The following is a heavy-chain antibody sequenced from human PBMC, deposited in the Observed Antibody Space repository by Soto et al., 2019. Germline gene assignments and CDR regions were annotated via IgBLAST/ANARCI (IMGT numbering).Heavy chain of an antibody. Sequence: PGESLKISCKGSGYSFTSYWISWVRQMPGKGLEWMGRIDPSDSYTNYSPSFQGHVTISADKSISTAYLQWSSLKASDTAMYYCARHALTDYYDSSGYSLGAFDIWGQGTMVT. J-gene: IGHJ3*02. CDR1: GYSFTSYW. D-gene: IGHD3-22*01. V-gene: IGHV5-10-1*01. CDR3: ARHALTDYYDSSGYSLGAFDI. CDR2: IDPSDSYT.